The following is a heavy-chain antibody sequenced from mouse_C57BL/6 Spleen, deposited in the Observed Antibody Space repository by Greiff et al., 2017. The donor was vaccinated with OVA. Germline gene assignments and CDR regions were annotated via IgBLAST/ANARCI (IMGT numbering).Heavy chain of an antibody. J-gene: IGHJ4*01. D-gene: IGHD2-4*01. CDR2: IYPGDGDT. Sequence: VQLVESGAELVKPGASVKISCKASGYAFTSYWMNWVKQRPGKGLEWIGQIYPGDGDTNYNGKFKGKATLTADKSSSTAYMQLSSPTSEDSAVYFCARYDYDFAMDYWGQGTSDTVSS. CDR1: GYAFTSYW. V-gene: IGHV1-80*01. CDR3: ARYDYDFAMDY.